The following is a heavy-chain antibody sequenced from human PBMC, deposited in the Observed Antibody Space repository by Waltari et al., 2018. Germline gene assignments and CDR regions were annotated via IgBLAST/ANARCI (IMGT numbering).Heavy chain of an antibody. CDR3: AREVVPAATIVVNWFDP. D-gene: IGHD2-2*01. Sequence: QVQLVPSGSELKKPGASVKVSCKASGYTFPNYDINWLRQAPGQGLELMGWINTNTGNPTYVQGFTGRFVFSLDTSVSTAYLQINSLKADDTAVYYCAREVVPAATIVVNWFDPWGQGTLVTVSS. V-gene: IGHV7-4-1*02. J-gene: IGHJ5*02. CDR2: INTNTGNP. CDR1: GYTFPNYD.